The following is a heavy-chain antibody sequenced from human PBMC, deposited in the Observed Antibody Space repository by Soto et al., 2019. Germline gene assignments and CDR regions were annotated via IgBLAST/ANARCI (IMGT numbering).Heavy chain of an antibody. Sequence: QVQLVQSGAEVKKPGASVKVSCKASGYTLSDANINWVRQAPGQGPEWMGIFNPRADTTNYAQKFQGRVTMTRDTSMSIVYMELSSLRSEDTAVYYCVRDRRVGGDYWGQGTLVTVSS. CDR3: VRDRRVGGDY. D-gene: IGHD1-26*01. J-gene: IGHJ4*02. CDR2: FNPRADTT. V-gene: IGHV1-46*01. CDR1: GYTLSDAN.